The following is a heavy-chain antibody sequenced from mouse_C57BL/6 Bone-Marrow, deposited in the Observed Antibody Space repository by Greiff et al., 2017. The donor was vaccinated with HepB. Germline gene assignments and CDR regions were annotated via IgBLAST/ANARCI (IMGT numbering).Heavy chain of an antibody. V-gene: IGHV1-26*01. Sequence: VQLQQPGAELVKPGASVKLSCKASGYTFTDYYMNWVKQSHGKSLEWIGDINPNNGGTSYNQKFKGKATLTVDKSSSTAYMELRSLTSEDSAVYYCARLTVYYFDYWGQGTTLTGSS. CDR2: INPNNGGT. J-gene: IGHJ2*01. CDR3: ARLTVYYFDY. CDR1: GYTFTDYY. D-gene: IGHD4-1*01.